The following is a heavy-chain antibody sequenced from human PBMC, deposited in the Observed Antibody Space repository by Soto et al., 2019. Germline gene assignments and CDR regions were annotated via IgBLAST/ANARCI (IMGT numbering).Heavy chain of an antibody. V-gene: IGHV3-21*01. CDR2: ISSSSSYI. CDR3: AREGSSGWFYFEY. D-gene: IGHD6-19*01. CDR1: GFTFSSYS. Sequence: GGSLRLSCAASGFTFSSYSMNWVRQAPGKGLEWVASISSSSSYIYYADSVKGRFTISRDNAKNSLYLQMSSLRAEDTAVYYCAREGSSGWFYFEYWGRGTLVTVSS. J-gene: IGHJ4*01.